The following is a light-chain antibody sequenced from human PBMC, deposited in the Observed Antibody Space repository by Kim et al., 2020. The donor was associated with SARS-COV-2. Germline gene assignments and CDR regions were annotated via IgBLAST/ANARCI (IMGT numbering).Light chain of an antibody. CDR1: QCISSY. J-gene: IGKJ5*01. CDR3: QQYYSFPIT. CDR2: AAS. Sequence: AIWMTQSPSLLSASTGDRVTISCRMSQCISSYLAWYQQKPGKAPELLIYAASTLQSGVPSRFSGSGSGTDFTLTISCLQSEDFATYYCQQYYSFPITFGQGTRLEIK. V-gene: IGKV1D-8*02.